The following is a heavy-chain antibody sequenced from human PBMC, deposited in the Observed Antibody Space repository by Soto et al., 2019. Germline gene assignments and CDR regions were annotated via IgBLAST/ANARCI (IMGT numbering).Heavy chain of an antibody. CDR3: ATWHEREHAYDV. J-gene: IGHJ3*01. D-gene: IGHD1-1*01. Sequence: DVQLVESGGGWIQPGESLRLSCAAFGLTISGKKYVAWVRQAPGKGLEWVSALYDVDGSFYADSVKGRFTTSSDSSKTTVYLKMNDLRPDDTAVYYCATWHEREHAYDVWGQGTTVTVSS. CDR1: GLTISGKKY. V-gene: IGHV3-53*01. CDR2: LYDVDGS.